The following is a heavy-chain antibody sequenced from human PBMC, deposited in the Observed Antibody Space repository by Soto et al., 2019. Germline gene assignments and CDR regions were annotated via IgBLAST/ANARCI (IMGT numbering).Heavy chain of an antibody. CDR2: IRGSGGST. Sequence: SLRLACAASGFTFSRYAMSWVRQAPGKGLEWVSAIRGSGGSTYYADSVKGRFTISRDNAKNTLYLQMNSLRAEDTAVYYCAKDLAPDIVVVPARWGQGTLVTVSS. J-gene: IGHJ4*02. D-gene: IGHD2-2*01. CDR1: GFTFSRYA. CDR3: AKDLAPDIVVVPAR. V-gene: IGHV3-23*01.